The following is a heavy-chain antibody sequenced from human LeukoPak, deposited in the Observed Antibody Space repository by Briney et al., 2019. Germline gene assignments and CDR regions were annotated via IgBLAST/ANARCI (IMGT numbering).Heavy chain of an antibody. CDR1: GFTFSEYG. D-gene: IGHD3-10*01. CDR2: IWYDGTNK. V-gene: IGHV3-33*01. Sequence: GGSLRLSCVASGFTFSEYGMHWVRQAPGKGLEWVAVIWYDGTNKNYADSVKGRFSISRDNSKNTLFLQMNSLRAEDTAVYYCARIRLGSGNYSIDYWGQGTLVTVYS. J-gene: IGHJ4*02. CDR3: ARIRLGSGNYSIDY.